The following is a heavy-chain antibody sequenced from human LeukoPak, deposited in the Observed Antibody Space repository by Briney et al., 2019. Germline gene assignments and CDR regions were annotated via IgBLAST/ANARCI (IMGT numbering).Heavy chain of an antibody. V-gene: IGHV4-59*01. CDR2: IYYSGDT. D-gene: IGHD3-3*01. CDR1: GGSIRPYY. J-gene: IGHJ3*02. CDR3: AGFVLELIALRSVMGAFEI. Sequence: SETLSLTCGVSGGSIRPYYWTWVRQPPGKGLEWLSYIYYSGDTRYNPSLKSRVTMSVDTSKNQFSLKLSSVTAADTAVYYCAGFVLELIALRSVMGAFEIWGQGIMVSVSS.